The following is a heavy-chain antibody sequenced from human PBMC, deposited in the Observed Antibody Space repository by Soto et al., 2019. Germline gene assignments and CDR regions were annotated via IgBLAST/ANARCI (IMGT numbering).Heavy chain of an antibody. CDR3: AKTTTVTMAGYFDY. Sequence: EVQLLESGGGLVQPGGSLRLSCAASGFSFSNYAMNWVRQAPGKGLEWVSGISGSGASTYYADSVKGRFTISRDNSKNRLYLQMNSLRAEDTAVYSCAKTTTVTMAGYFDYWGQGTLGTVSS. CDR2: ISGSGAST. J-gene: IGHJ4*02. D-gene: IGHD4-17*01. V-gene: IGHV3-23*01. CDR1: GFSFSNYA.